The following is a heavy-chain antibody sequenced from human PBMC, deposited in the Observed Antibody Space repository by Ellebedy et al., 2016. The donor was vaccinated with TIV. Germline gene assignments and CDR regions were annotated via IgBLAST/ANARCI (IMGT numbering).Heavy chain of an antibody. D-gene: IGHD6-19*01. CDR2: IGTGGNT. CDR3: ARPLSGWSNGAGMDV. V-gene: IGHV3-23*01. CDR1: GFTFTTYA. Sequence: PGGSLRLSCAASGFTFTTYAMHWVRQAPGKGLEWVSGIGTGGNTFYADSVRGRFTISRDNSKNTLYLQMNSLRAEDTAVYYCARPLSGWSNGAGMDVWGQGTTVTVSS. J-gene: IGHJ6*02.